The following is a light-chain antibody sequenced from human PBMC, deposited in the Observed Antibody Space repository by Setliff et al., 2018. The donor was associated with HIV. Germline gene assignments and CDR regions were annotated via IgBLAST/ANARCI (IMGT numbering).Light chain of an antibody. CDR3: QSYDSSLSGPFYV. CDR1: SSNIGAGYD. CDR2: GNN. Sequence: VLTQPPSVSGAPGQRVTISCTGSSSNIGAGYDVHWYQQLPGTAPKLLIYGNNNRPSGVPDRFSGSKSGTSASLAITGLQAEDEADYYCQSYDSSLSGPFYVFGTGTKVTVL. V-gene: IGLV1-40*01. J-gene: IGLJ1*01.